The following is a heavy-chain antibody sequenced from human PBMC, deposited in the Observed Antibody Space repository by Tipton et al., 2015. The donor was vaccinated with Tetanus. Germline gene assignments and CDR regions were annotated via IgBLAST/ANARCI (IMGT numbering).Heavy chain of an antibody. CDR1: GDSVSSNSAA. CDR3: AREGNYYDSSGYSGY. D-gene: IGHD3-22*01. J-gene: IGHJ4*02. Sequence: LRLSCAISGDSVSSNSAAWNWIRQSPSRGLEWLGRTYYRSKWYNDYAVSVKSRITINPDTSKNQFSLQLNSVTPEDTAVYYCAREGNYYDSSGYSGYWGQGTLVTVSS. V-gene: IGHV6-1*01. CDR2: TYYRSKWYN.